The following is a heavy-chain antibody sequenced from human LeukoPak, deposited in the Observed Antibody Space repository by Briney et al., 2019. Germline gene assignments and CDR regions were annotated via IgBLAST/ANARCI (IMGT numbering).Heavy chain of an antibody. CDR1: GYTFTGYY. V-gene: IGHV1-2*04. CDR3: ARSAGYCSGGSCYWDAFDI. D-gene: IGHD2-15*01. CDR2: INPNSGGT. Sequence: ASVKVSCKASGYTFTGYYMHWVRQAPGQGLEWMGWINPNSGGTNYAQKFQGWVTMTRDTSISTAYMELSRLRSDDTAVYYCARSAGYCSGGSCYWDAFDIWGQGTMVTVSS. J-gene: IGHJ3*02.